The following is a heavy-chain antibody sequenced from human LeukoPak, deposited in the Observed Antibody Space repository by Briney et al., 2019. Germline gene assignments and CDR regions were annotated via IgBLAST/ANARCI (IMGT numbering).Heavy chain of an antibody. D-gene: IGHD7-27*01. CDR2: IIPIFGTA. CDR3: ARHPAPTGRFDP. J-gene: IGHJ5*02. Sequence: SVKVSCKASGDTFSSYAISWVRQAPGQGLEWMGRIIPIFGTANYAQKFRGRVTITTDESTSTAYMELSSLRSEDTAVYYCARHPAPTGRFDPWGQGTLVTVSS. V-gene: IGHV1-69*05. CDR1: GDTFSSYA.